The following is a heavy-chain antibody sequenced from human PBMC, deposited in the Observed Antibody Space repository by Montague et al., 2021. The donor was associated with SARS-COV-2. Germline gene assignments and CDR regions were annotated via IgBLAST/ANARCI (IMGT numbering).Heavy chain of an antibody. CDR1: GGSISSSNYY. Sequence: SETLSLTCTVSGGSISSSNYYWCWIRQPPGKGLEWIGNMYYSGSTYYNPSLKSRVTISIDTSKNQFSLKLSSVTAADTAVYYCARDDIVLQGVTKGMDVWGQGTTVTVSS. CDR3: ARDDIVLQGVTKGMDV. V-gene: IGHV4-39*07. J-gene: IGHJ6*02. D-gene: IGHD3-10*01. CDR2: MYYSGST.